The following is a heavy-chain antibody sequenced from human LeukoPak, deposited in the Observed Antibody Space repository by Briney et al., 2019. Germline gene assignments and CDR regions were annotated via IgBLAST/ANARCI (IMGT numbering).Heavy chain of an antibody. Sequence: ASVKVSCKASGYTFTSYDINWVRQATGQGLEWMGWMNPNSGNTGYAQKFQGRVTMTRNTSISTAYMELSSLRSEDTAVYYCARDVAFEYDSSGYYADWGQGTLVTVSS. D-gene: IGHD3-22*01. CDR3: ARDVAFEYDSSGYYAD. V-gene: IGHV1-8*01. CDR2: MNPNSGNT. J-gene: IGHJ4*02. CDR1: GYTFTSYD.